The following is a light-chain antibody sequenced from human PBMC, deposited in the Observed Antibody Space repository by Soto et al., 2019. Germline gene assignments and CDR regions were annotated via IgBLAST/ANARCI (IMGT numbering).Light chain of an antibody. Sequence: IQMTQSPSTLSASVGDRVTITCQASQTISTLLAWYQHRPGKAPSLLIYDASSLGSGVPSRFSGSGSGTEFTLTISSLQPDDSATYYCQQYSSLVTFGHGTKLEI. CDR1: QTISTL. V-gene: IGKV1-5*01. CDR3: QQYSSLVT. J-gene: IGKJ2*01. CDR2: DAS.